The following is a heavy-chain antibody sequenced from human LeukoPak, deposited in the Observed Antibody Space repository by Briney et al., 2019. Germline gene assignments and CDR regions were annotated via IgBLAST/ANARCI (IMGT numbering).Heavy chain of an antibody. Sequence: PGGYLRLSCAAIGFSFSGSAMHSVRQASGKGLEWVGRIRSKANSYATAYAASVKGRFTISRDDSKNTAYLQMNSLKTEDTAVYYCTRPRGDSSSWYFDYWGQGTLVTVSS. J-gene: IGHJ4*02. CDR3: TRPRGDSSSWYFDY. CDR2: IRSKANSYAT. V-gene: IGHV3-73*01. D-gene: IGHD6-13*01. CDR1: GFSFSGSA.